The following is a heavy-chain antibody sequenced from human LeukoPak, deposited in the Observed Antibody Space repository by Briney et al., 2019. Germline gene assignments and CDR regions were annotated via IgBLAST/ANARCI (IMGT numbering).Heavy chain of an antibody. Sequence: GGSLRLSCAASGFTFDDYAMHWVRQAPGKGLEWVSGISWNRGSIGYADSVKGRFTISRDNAKNSLYLQMNSLRAEDTALYYCAKDYRSGPYYFDYWGQGTLVTVSS. J-gene: IGHJ4*02. CDR3: AKDYRSGPYYFDY. CDR2: ISWNRGSI. V-gene: IGHV3-9*01. D-gene: IGHD2-15*01. CDR1: GFTFDDYA.